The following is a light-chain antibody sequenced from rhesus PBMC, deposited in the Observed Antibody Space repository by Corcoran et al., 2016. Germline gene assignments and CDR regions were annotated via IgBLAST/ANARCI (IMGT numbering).Light chain of an antibody. CDR2: DVN. V-gene: IGLV2-23*01. CDR1: SSDIGAYNY. Sequence: QAALTQFPSVSGSPGQSVTISCTGISSDIGAYNYVSWYQQHPGKAPKLMIYDVNKRPSGVSDRFSGSKSGNTASLTISGLQAEDEADYYCSSYAGSNTFLFGGGTRLTVL. J-gene: IGLJ2*01. CDR3: SSYAGSNTFL.